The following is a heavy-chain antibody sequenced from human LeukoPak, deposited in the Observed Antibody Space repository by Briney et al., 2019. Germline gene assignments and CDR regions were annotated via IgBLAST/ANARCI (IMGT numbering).Heavy chain of an antibody. D-gene: IGHD5-12*01. V-gene: IGHV4-4*07. CDR3: TRGLAAAYDYNWFDS. CDR2: INASGTT. Sequence: SQTLSLTCTVSGGSISTYYWTWIRQPAGKGLEWIGRINASGTTRYNPSLKSRLAMSVDTSKNQFSLKLTSVTAADTAVYFCTRGLAAAYDYNWFDSWGQGTLVTVSS. CDR1: GGSISTYY. J-gene: IGHJ5*01.